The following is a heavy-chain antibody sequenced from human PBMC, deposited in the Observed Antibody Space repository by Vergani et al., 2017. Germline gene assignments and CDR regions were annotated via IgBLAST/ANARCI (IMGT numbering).Heavy chain of an antibody. CDR1: GFTFRSHA. J-gene: IGHJ4*02. D-gene: IGHD5-24*01. V-gene: IGHV3-23*01. CDR2: IKNTGDST. Sequence: EVQLLQSEGAVVQPGGSLRLSCVASGFTFRSHAMGGVRQGRGRGLEWVSSIKNTGDSTPYADSVKGRFTISRDTSKNTLYLQMNSLRVEDTAVYYCGGGSDNYNGGQGTLVTVSS. CDR3: GGGSDNYN.